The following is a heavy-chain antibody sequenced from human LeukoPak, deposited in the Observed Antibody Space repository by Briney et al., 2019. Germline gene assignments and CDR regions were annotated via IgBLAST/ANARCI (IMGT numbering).Heavy chain of an antibody. J-gene: IGHJ6*02. V-gene: IGHV3-7*01. CDR1: GFTFSSYW. CDR3: ARDRWELLSNSYHYCGLDV. Sequence: GGSLRLSCAASGFTFSSYWMNWARQAPGKGLEWVASINHNGNVNYYVDSVKGRFTISRDNAKNSLYLQMNSLRAEDTAVYYCARDRWELLSNSYHYCGLDVWGQGTTVTVSS. CDR2: INHNGNVN. D-gene: IGHD2-15*01.